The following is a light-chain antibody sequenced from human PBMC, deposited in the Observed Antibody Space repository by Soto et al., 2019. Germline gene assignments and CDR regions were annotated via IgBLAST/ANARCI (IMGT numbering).Light chain of an antibody. CDR2: GAS. CDR3: QQYNPWGRYP. CDR1: QSVSSN. V-gene: IGKV3-15*01. J-gene: IGKJ2*01. Sequence: EIVMTQSPATLSVSPGERATLSCRASQSVSSNLAWYQQKSGQAPRLLIYGASTSATGIPARFSGSGSGTEFTLTIRSLQSEDFAVYSRQQYNPWGRYPFGQGTKLAIK.